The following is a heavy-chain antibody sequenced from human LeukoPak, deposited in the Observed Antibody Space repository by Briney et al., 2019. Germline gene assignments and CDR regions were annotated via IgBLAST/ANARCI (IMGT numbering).Heavy chain of an antibody. V-gene: IGHV3-7*01. Sequence: GGSLRLSCAASGFTFSSYWMSWVRQAPGKGLEWVANIKQDGSEKHYVDSVKGRFTISRDNAKNSLYLQMNSLRVEDTAVYYCARDPSWGALDCWGQGTLVTVSS. CDR1: GFTFSSYW. CDR3: ARDPSWGALDC. D-gene: IGHD7-27*01. CDR2: IKQDGSEK. J-gene: IGHJ4*02.